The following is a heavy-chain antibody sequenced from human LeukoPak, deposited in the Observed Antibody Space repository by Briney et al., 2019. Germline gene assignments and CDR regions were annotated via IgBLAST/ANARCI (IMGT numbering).Heavy chain of an antibody. D-gene: IGHD2-2*01. CDR2: INPNSGGT. J-gene: IGHJ4*02. Sequence: RASVKVSCKASGYTFTGYYMHWVRQAPGQGLEWMGWINPNSGGTNYAQKFQGRVTMTRDTSISTAYMELSRLRSDDTAVYYCARDRTDIVVVPAALGRWGQGTLVTVSS. CDR1: GYTFTGYY. CDR3: ARDRTDIVVVPAALGR. V-gene: IGHV1-2*02.